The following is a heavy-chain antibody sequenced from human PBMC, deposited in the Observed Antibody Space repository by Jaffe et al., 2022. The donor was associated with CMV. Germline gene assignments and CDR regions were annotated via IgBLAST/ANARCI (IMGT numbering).Heavy chain of an antibody. J-gene: IGHJ4*02. V-gene: IGHV3-48*02. CDR3: ASADYYDSSGYYYTLAPAEPIDY. Sequence: EVQLVESGGGLVQPGGSLRLSCAASGFTFSSYSMNWVRQAPGKGLEWVSYISSSSSTIYYADSVKGRFTISRDNAKNSLYLQMNSLRDEDTAVYYCASADYYDSSGYYYTLAPAEPIDYWGQGTLVTVSS. D-gene: IGHD3-22*01. CDR2: ISSSSSTI. CDR1: GFTFSSYS.